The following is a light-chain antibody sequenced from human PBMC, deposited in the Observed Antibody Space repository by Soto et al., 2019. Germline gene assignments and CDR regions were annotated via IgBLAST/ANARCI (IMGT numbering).Light chain of an antibody. Sequence: EIVMTQSPVTLSVSPGERATLSCRASQSVSSNLAWYQQKPGQAPRLLIYGASTRATGVPASFSGSVSGTDFTLTISSLQSEDFAVYYCQLYNNWPPWTFGQGTKVEIK. CDR1: QSVSSN. J-gene: IGKJ1*01. V-gene: IGKV3-15*01. CDR2: GAS. CDR3: QLYNNWPPWT.